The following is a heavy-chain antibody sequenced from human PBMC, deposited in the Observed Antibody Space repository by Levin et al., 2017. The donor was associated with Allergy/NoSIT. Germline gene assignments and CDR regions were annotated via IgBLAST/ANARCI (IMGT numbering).Heavy chain of an antibody. J-gene: IGHJ4*02. CDR2: IIPIFGTA. CDR3: ARDLSTGSSSSWHFDY. V-gene: IGHV1-69*13. D-gene: IGHD6-13*01. Sequence: SVKVSCKASGGTFSSYAISWVRQAPGQGLEWMGGIIPIFGTANYAQKFQGRVTITADESTSTAYMELSSLRSEDTAVYYCARDLSTGSSSSWHFDYWGQGTLVTVSS. CDR1: GGTFSSYA.